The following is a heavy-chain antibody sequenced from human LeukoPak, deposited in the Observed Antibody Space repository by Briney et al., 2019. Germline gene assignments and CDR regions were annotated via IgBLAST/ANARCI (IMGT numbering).Heavy chain of an antibody. Sequence: SETLSLTCAVYGGSFSGYYWSWIRQPPGKGLEWIGEINHSGSTNYNPSLKSRVTISVDTSKNQFSLKLSSVTAAGTAVYYCARRSAAGTLGSGFDYWGQGTLVTVSS. D-gene: IGHD6-13*01. J-gene: IGHJ4*02. CDR1: GGSFSGYY. V-gene: IGHV4-34*01. CDR2: INHSGST. CDR3: ARRSAAGTLGSGFDY.